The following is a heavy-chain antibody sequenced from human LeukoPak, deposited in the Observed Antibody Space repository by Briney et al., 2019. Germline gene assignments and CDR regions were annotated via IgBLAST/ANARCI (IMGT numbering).Heavy chain of an antibody. CDR1: GFTFSSYS. Sequence: GGSLRLSCAASGFTFSSYSMNWVRQAPGKGLEWVSFISSSTTYIYYADSVKGRFTISRDNAKNSLYLQMNSLRDEDTAVYYCARRAYGDDSFDYWGQGTLVTVSS. CDR3: ARRAYGDDSFDY. V-gene: IGHV3-21*06. CDR2: ISSSTTYI. J-gene: IGHJ4*02. D-gene: IGHD4-17*01.